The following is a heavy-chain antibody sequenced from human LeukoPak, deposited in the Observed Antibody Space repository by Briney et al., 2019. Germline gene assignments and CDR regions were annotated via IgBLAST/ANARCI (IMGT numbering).Heavy chain of an antibody. CDR3: ARGLGGSYYRY. D-gene: IGHD1-26*01. CDR1: GFTFSNYE. J-gene: IGHJ4*02. CDR2: ISSDGRAI. V-gene: IGHV3-48*03. Sequence: GGSLRLSCAASGFTFSNYEMNWGRQAPGKGREWVSHISSDGRAIHYADSVRGRLTISRDNAKNSLFLQMNSLRAEDTAVYYCARGLGGSYYRYWGQGTLVTVSS.